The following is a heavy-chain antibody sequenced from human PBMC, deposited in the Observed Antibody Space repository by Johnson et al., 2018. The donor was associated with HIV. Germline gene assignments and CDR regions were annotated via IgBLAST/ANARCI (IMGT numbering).Heavy chain of an antibody. V-gene: IGHV3-7*01. D-gene: IGHD3-22*01. J-gene: IGHJ3*02. Sequence: VQLVESGGGLVQPGGSLRLSCTASGFTFSSYWMSWVRQAPGKGLEWVANIKQDGREKYYVDSVKGRFSISRDNAKNSLYLQMNSLRAEDTAVYYCAREGYYDSSGYYSIWGQGTMVTVSS. CDR1: GFTFSSYW. CDR2: IKQDGREK. CDR3: AREGYYDSSGYYSI.